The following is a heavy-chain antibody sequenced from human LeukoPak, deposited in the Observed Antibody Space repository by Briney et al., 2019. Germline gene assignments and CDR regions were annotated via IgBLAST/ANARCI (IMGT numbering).Heavy chain of an antibody. V-gene: IGHV3-9*01. CDR3: AKDRGSSSTSCFDY. CDR2: ISWNSGSI. CDR1: GFTFDDYA. Sequence: GGSLRLSCAASGFTFDDYAMHWVRQAPGKGLEWVSGISWNSGSIGYADSVKGRFTISRDNAKNSLYLQMDSLRAEDTALYYCAKDRGSSSTSCFDYWGQGTLVTVSS. D-gene: IGHD2-2*01. J-gene: IGHJ4*02.